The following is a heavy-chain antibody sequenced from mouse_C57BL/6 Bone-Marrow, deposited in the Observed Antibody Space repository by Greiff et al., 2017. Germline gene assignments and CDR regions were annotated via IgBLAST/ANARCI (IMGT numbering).Heavy chain of an antibody. CDR2: IDPSDSYT. V-gene: IGHV1-50*01. CDR1: GYTFTSYW. D-gene: IGHD1-1*01. J-gene: IGHJ1*03. CDR3: AREGTTVPWYFDV. Sequence: QVQLQQPGAELVKPGASVKLSCKASGYTFTSYWMQWVKQRPGQGLEWIGEIDPSDSYTNYNQKFKGKATLTVDKSSSTAYLQLSSLTSEDSAVYYCAREGTTVPWYFDVWGTGTTVTVSS.